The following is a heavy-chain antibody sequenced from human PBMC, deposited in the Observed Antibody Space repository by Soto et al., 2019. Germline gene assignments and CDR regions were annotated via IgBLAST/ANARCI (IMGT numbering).Heavy chain of an antibody. J-gene: IGHJ2*01. V-gene: IGHV3-7*01. Sequence: GGSLRLSCAASGFTFSSYWMSWVRQAPGKGLEWVANIKQDGSEKYYVDSVKGRFTISRDNAKNSLYLQMNSLRAEDTAVYYCARDSDSSSWYLRPFYWYFDLWGRGTLVTVSS. D-gene: IGHD6-13*01. CDR3: ARDSDSSSWYLRPFYWYFDL. CDR2: IKQDGSEK. CDR1: GFTFSSYW.